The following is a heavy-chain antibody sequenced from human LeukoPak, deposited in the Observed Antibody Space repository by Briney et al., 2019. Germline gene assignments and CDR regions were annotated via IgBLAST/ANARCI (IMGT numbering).Heavy chain of an antibody. CDR2: IYYSGST. V-gene: IGHV4-59*01. J-gene: IGHJ5*02. Sequence: SETLSLTCAVSGGSISSYYWSWIRQPPGKGLEWIGYIYYSGSTNYNPSLKSRVTISVDTSKNQFSLKLSSVTAADTAVYYCARDFNRGGWFDPWGQGTLVTVSS. CDR1: GGSISSYY. CDR3: ARDFNRGGWFDP.